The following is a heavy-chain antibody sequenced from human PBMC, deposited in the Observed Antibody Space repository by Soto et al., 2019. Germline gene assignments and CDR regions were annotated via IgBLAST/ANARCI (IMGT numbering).Heavy chain of an antibody. CDR1: GYTFTNYA. D-gene: IGHD6-6*01. J-gene: IGHJ4*02. Sequence: ASVNVSCKASGYTFTNYAMHWVRQAPGQRLEWMGWINAGNGNTEYTQKLQDRVTMTADISTSTAYMELRSLRSDDTAVYYCAMYSRSSLDYWGQGTLVTVSS. V-gene: IGHV1-3*01. CDR2: INAGNGNT. CDR3: AMYSRSSLDY.